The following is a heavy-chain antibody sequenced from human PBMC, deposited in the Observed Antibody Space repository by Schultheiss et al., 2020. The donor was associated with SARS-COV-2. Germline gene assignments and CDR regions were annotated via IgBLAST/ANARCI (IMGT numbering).Heavy chain of an antibody. D-gene: IGHD2-21*01. CDR3: AKEVKETNFDY. CDR2: ISGSGTTI. J-gene: IGHJ4*02. CDR1: GFTFSSYS. Sequence: GGSLRLSCAASGFTFSSYSMNWVRQAPGKGLEWISSISGSGTTIYYADSLKGRFTISRDNSKNTLYLQMNSLRAEDTAVYYCAKEVKETNFDYWGQGTLVTVSS. V-gene: IGHV3-23*01.